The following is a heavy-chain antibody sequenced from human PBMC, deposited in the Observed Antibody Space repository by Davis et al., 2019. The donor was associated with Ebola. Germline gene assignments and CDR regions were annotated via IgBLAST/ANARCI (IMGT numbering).Heavy chain of an antibody. Sequence: GGSLRLSCKGSGYSFTSSWIGWVRQMPGKGLEWMGIIYPGDSYTNYSPSFQGHVTISADKSISTAYLQWSSLKASDTAMYYCARLGYYGSGSYLGYGMDVWGQGTTVTVSS. D-gene: IGHD3-10*01. V-gene: IGHV5-10-1*01. CDR1: GYSFTSSW. CDR2: IYPGDSYT. J-gene: IGHJ6*02. CDR3: ARLGYYGSGSYLGYGMDV.